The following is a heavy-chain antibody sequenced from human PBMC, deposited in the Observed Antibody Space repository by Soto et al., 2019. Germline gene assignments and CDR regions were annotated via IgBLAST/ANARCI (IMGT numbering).Heavy chain of an antibody. CDR1: GGSISSSSYY. V-gene: IGHV4-39*01. J-gene: IGHJ4*02. D-gene: IGHD2-2*01. CDR2: IYYSGST. CDR3: ARRSVVPAATDFDY. Sequence: SETLSLTCTVSGGSISSSSYYWGWIRQPPGKGLEWIGSIYYSGSTYYNPSLKSRVTISVDTSKNQFSLKLSSVTAADTAVYYCARRSVVPAATDFDYWGQGTLVTVSS.